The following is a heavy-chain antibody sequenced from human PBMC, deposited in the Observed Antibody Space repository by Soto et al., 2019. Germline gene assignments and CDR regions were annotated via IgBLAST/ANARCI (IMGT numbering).Heavy chain of an antibody. CDR2: INPNSGGT. CDR1: GYTFTDYY. J-gene: IGHJ6*02. CDR3: AKDSWQQQASHGLDV. D-gene: IGHD6-13*01. Sequence: QVQLVQSGAEVKKPGASVKVSCKASGYTFTDYYIHWVRQAPGQGLEWMGWINPNSGGTLYAQKFQGRVTMTRDTSISTAYMELIRLRSDDTAVYHCAKDSWQQQASHGLDVWGQGTTVTVSS. V-gene: IGHV1-2*02.